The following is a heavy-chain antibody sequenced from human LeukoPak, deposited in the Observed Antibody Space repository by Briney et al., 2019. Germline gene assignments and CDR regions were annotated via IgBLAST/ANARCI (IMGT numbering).Heavy chain of an antibody. CDR1: GFTFISYE. J-gene: IGHJ3*02. CDR3: ARDGGLEGDAFDI. CDR2: SSGSGSSV. Sequence: GGSLRLSCAASGFTFISYEMNWVRQAPGKGRGWVSYSSGSGSSVLYADSVKGRFTVSRDNAKNSLWLQMNSLRDEDTAVYYCARDGGLEGDAFDIWGQGTMVTVSS. V-gene: IGHV3-48*03. D-gene: IGHD3-3*01.